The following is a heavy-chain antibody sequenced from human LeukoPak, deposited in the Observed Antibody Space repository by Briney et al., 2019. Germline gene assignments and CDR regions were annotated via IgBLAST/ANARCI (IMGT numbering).Heavy chain of an antibody. CDR3: ARVEWEPDDAFDI. CDR1: GGSISSYY. D-gene: IGHD1-26*01. CDR2: IYYSGST. Sequence: KPSETLSLTCAVYGGSISSYYWSWIRQPPGKGLEWIGYIYYSGSTNYNPSLKSRVTISVDTSKNQFSLKLSSVTAADTAVYYCARVEWEPDDAFDIWGQGTMVTVSS. J-gene: IGHJ3*02. V-gene: IGHV4-59*01.